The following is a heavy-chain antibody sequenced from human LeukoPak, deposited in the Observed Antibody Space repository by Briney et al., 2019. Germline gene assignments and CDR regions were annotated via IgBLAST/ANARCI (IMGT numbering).Heavy chain of an antibody. D-gene: IGHD3-10*01. V-gene: IGHV4-39*01. CDR2: IYYSGST. J-gene: IGHJ2*01. CDR3: ARLSVVQYYYGSGSYPGDWYFDL. Sequence: SETLSLTCTVSGGSISSSSYYWGWIRQPPGTGLEWIGSIYYSGSTYYNPSLKSRVTISVDTSKNQFSLKLSSVTAADTAVYYCARLSVVQYYYGSGSYPGDWYFDLWGRGTLVTVSS. CDR1: GGSISSSSYY.